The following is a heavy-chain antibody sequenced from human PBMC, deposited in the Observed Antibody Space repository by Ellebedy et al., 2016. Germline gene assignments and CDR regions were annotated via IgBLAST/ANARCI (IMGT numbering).Heavy chain of an antibody. CDR3: AKWNGDWNAFEV. CDR2: VFHTGAS. J-gene: IGHJ3*01. V-gene: IGHV4-59*02. D-gene: IGHD1-1*01. CDR1: GGSVSSDY. Sequence: SETLSLTCNVSGGSVSSDYWNWIRRPPGKGLEWIGFVFHTGASSYNPSLKSRVTMSVDTSKSQVSLRLTSVTAADTAVYYCAKWNGDWNAFEVWGQGTMVTVSS.